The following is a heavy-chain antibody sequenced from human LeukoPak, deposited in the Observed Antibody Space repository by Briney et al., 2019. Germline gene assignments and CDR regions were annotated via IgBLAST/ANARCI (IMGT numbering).Heavy chain of an antibody. V-gene: IGHV4-39*07. D-gene: IGHD3-22*01. CDR2: IYYSGST. CDR3: ARDFYYYDSSGYSGWYFDL. J-gene: IGHJ2*01. CDR1: GGSISSSSYY. Sequence: PSETLSLTCTVSGGSISSSSYYWGWIRQPPGKGLEWIGSIYYSGSTYYNPSLKSRVTISVDTSKNQFSLKLSSVTAADTAVYYCARDFYYYDSSGYSGWYFDLWGRGTLVTVSS.